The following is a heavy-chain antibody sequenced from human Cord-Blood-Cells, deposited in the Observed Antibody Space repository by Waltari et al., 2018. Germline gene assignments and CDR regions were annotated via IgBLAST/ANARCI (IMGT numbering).Heavy chain of an antibody. V-gene: IGHV3-21*01. CDR3: AKTDSSGNY. CDR1: GFTFSTSR. Sequence: EVQLVESGGGLVKPGGYLRLSCAASGFTFSTSRMNWVRQAPGKGLEWVSSSSSSSSYIYYADSVKGRFTISRDNAKNSLYLQMNSLRAEDTAVYYCAKTDSSGNYWGQGTLVTVSS. D-gene: IGHD6-19*01. J-gene: IGHJ4*02. CDR2: SSSSSSYI.